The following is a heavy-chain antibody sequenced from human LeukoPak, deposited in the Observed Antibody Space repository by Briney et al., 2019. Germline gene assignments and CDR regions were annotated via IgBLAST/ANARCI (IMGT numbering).Heavy chain of an antibody. J-gene: IGHJ4*02. CDR1: GFTFSSYA. D-gene: IGHD5-12*01. CDR3: AKDMPVWWLGVGLFRSPHDY. V-gene: IGHV3-23*01. CDR2: ISGSGGST. Sequence: GGSLRLSCAASGFTFSSYAMSWVRQAPGKGLEWVSAISGSGGSTYYADSVKGRFTISRDNSKNTLYLQMNSLRAEDTAVYYCAKDMPVWWLGVGLFRSPHDYWGQGTLVTVSS.